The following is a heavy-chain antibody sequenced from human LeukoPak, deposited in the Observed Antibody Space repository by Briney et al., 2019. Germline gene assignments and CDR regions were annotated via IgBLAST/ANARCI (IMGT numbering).Heavy chain of an antibody. CDR1: GYTFTSYY. Sequence: GASVKVSYKASGYTFTSYYMHWVRQAPGQGLEWMGIINPSGGSTSYAQKFQGRVTMTRDTSTSTVYMELSSLRSEDTAVYYCARVIRAGTDAFDIWGQGTMVTVSS. D-gene: IGHD1-14*01. CDR3: ARVIRAGTDAFDI. CDR2: INPSGGST. V-gene: IGHV1-46*01. J-gene: IGHJ3*02.